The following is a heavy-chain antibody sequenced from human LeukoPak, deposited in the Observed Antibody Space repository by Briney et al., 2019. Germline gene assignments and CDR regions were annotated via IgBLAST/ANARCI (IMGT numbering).Heavy chain of an antibody. J-gene: IGHJ4*02. Sequence: YVGGATYYADSVKGRFTISRDNSENTLYLQMKSLRAEDTAVYYCARGDGYNFFDYWGQGTLVTVSS. D-gene: IGHD5-24*01. CDR2: YVGGAT. CDR3: ARGDGYNFFDY. V-gene: IGHV3-53*01.